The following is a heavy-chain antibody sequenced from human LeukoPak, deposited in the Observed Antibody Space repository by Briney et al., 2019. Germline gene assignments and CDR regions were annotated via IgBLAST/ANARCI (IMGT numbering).Heavy chain of an antibody. CDR1: GGFISRYY. D-gene: IGHD3-22*01. CDR2: IYTSGST. CDR3: AREPDYSDTPPVGYFDY. J-gene: IGHJ4*02. V-gene: IGHV4-4*07. Sequence: SETLSLTCTVSGGFISRYYWSWIRQPAGKGLEWIGRIYTSGSTNYNPSLQSRVPMSAATSKNQFSLKLSSVTAADTAVYYCAREPDYSDTPPVGYFDYWGQGTLVTVSS.